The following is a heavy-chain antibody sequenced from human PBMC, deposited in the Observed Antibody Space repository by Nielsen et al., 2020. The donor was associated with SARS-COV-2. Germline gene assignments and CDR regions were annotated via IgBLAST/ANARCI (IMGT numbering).Heavy chain of an antibody. J-gene: IGHJ4*02. V-gene: IGHV3-73*01. CDR2: IRSYANEYAT. D-gene: IGHD4-23*01. Sequence: GGSLRLSCVASGFTFSGSAMHWVRQASGKGLEWLGRIRSYANEYATAYAALVKGRFTISRDDSKNTAYLQMNSLKTEDTAVYYCSSPTVAYWGQGTLVTVSS. CDR3: SSPTVAY. CDR1: GFTFSGSA.